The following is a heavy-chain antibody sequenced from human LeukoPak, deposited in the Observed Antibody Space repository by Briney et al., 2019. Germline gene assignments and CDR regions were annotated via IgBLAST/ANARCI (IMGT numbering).Heavy chain of an antibody. D-gene: IGHD4/OR15-4a*01. V-gene: IGHV3-53*01. Sequence: GGSLRLSCTVSGFTVNSNSMSWVRQAPGKGLEWVSFIYSDNTHYSDSVKGRFTISRDNSKNTLYLQMNSLRAEDTAVYYCARRAGAYSHPYDYWGQGTLVTVSS. CDR1: GFTVNSNS. J-gene: IGHJ4*02. CDR3: ARRAGAYSHPYDY. CDR2: IYSDNT.